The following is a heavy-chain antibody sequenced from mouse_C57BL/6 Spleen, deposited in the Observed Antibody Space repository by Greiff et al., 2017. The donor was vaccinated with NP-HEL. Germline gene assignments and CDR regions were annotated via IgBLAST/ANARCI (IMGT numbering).Heavy chain of an antibody. V-gene: IGHV6-3*01. CDR1: GFTFSNYW. D-gene: IGHD2-5*01. CDR2: IRLKSDNYAT. Sequence: EVKLEESGGGLVQPGGSMKLSCVASGFTFSNYWMNWVRQSPEKGLEWVAQIRLKSDNYATHYAESVKGRFTISRDDSKSSVYLQMNNLRAEDTGIYYCTGGYSNSYWGQGTLVTVSA. J-gene: IGHJ3*01. CDR3: TGGYSNSY.